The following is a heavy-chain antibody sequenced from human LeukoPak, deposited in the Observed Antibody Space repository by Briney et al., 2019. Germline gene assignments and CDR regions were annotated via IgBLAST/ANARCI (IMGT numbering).Heavy chain of an antibody. D-gene: IGHD1-26*01. CDR1: GFTFSSYA. V-gene: IGHV3-23*01. Sequence: GGSLRLSCAASGFTFSSYAMSWVRQAPGKGLEWVSAISGSGGSTYYADSVKGRFTISRDNSKNTLYLQMNSLRAEDTAVYYCARVQSRWELVNDAFDIWGQGTMVTVSS. CDR3: ARVQSRWELVNDAFDI. J-gene: IGHJ3*02. CDR2: ISGSGGST.